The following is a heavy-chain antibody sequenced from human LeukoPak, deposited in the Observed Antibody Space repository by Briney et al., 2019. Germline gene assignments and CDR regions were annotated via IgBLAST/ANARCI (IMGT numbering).Heavy chain of an antibody. D-gene: IGHD5-24*01. CDR2: IIPIFGIA. CDR1: GGTFSSYA. V-gene: IGHV1-69*04. CDR3: ARDGYNQSMDV. J-gene: IGHJ6*02. Sequence: SVKVSCKASGGTFSSYAISWVRQAPGQGLEWMGRIIPIFGIANYAQKFQGRVTITADKSTSTAYMELSSLRSEVTAVYYCARDGYNQSMDVWGQGTTVTVSS.